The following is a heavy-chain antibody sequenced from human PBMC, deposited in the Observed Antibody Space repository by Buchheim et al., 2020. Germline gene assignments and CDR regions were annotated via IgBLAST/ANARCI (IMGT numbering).Heavy chain of an antibody. CDR1: GFTFSDYG. V-gene: IGHV3-74*03. CDR2: INSDGSST. J-gene: IGHJ4*02. D-gene: IGHD1-26*01. Sequence: DVHLVESGGALVQPGGSLRLSCAASGFTFSDYGMNWVRQAPGKGLVWVSHINSDGSSTTYADSVKGRFTISRDNAKNTLYLQMNSLRSEDTAVYYCARVISGSYWGLTNYWGQGTL. CDR3: ARVISGSYWGLTNY.